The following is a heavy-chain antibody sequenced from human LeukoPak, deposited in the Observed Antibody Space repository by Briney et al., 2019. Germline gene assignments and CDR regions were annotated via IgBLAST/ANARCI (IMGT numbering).Heavy chain of an antibody. CDR1: GYTFTGYY. CDR3: ARVGYDILTGESYFDI. V-gene: IGHV1-2*04. J-gene: IGHJ3*02. D-gene: IGHD3-9*01. CDR2: INPNSGGT. Sequence: ASVKLSCKASGYTFTGYYMHWVRQAPGQGLEWMGWINPNSGGTNYAQKFQGWVTMTRDTSISTAYMELSRLRSDDTAVYYCARVGYDILTGESYFDIRGQGTMVTVSS.